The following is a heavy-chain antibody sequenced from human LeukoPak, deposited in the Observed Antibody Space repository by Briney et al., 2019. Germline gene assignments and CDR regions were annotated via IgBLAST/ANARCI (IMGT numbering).Heavy chain of an antibody. CDR3: ARDNDTGFEY. Sequence: SETLSLTCAVYGGSFSGYYWSWIRQPPGKGLEWSGEINHGGSTNYNPSLKSRITMSVDTSKNQFSLKLSSVTAADTAVYYCARDNDTGFEYWGQGTLVTVSS. CDR2: INHGGST. CDR1: GGSFSGYY. J-gene: IGHJ4*02. V-gene: IGHV4-34*01. D-gene: IGHD3-9*01.